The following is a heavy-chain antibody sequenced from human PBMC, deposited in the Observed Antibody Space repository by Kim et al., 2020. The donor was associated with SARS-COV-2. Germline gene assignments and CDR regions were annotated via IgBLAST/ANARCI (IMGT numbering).Heavy chain of an antibody. D-gene: IGHD3-3*01. J-gene: IGHJ6*02. CDR3: AKGSVGTIFGVVSWLDDYYYGMDV. V-gene: IGHV3-30*18. Sequence: GGSLRLSCAASGFTFSSYGMHWARQAPGKGLEWVAVISYDGSNKYYADSVKGRFTISRDNSKNTLYLQMNSLRAEDTAVYYCAKGSVGTIFGVVSWLDDYYYGMDVWGQGTTVTVSS. CDR1: GFTFSSYG. CDR2: ISYDGSNK.